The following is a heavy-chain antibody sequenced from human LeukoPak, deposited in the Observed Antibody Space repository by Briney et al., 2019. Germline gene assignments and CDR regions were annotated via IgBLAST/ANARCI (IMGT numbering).Heavy chain of an antibody. Sequence: GGSLRLSCAASGFTFSNYWMHWVRQAPGKGLVWVSHINSDGGSRSYADSVKGRFTISRDNAKNTLYLQMISLRAEDTAVYYCIRSGYPYYYYGMDVWGQGTTVTVSS. CDR1: GFTFSNYW. CDR2: INSDGGSR. CDR3: IRSGYPYYYYGMDV. J-gene: IGHJ6*02. V-gene: IGHV3-74*01. D-gene: IGHD5-12*01.